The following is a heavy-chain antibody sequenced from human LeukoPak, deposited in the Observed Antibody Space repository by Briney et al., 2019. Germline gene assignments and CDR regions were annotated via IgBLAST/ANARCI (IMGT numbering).Heavy chain of an antibody. CDR3: ARDPEPDYYYYYYMDV. D-gene: IGHD1-14*01. CDR2: ISGSGGST. CDR1: GFTFSNAW. J-gene: IGHJ6*03. Sequence: GGSLRLSCAASGFTFSNAWMSWVRQAPGKGLEWVSAISGSGGSTYYADSVKGRFTISRDNSKNTLYLQMNSLRAEDTAVYYCARDPEPDYYYYYYMDVWGKGTTVTVSS. V-gene: IGHV3-23*01.